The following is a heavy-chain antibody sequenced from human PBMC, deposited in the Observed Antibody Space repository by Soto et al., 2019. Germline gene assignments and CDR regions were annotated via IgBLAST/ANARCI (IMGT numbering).Heavy chain of an antibody. Sequence: QVQLVQSGAEVKKPGASVKVSCKASGDTFSSYDIKWVRQATGQGLEWMGWMNPNSGNTGYAQKFQGRGTMTRNTSISTTYMELSSLRFEDTAVYYCARGRNGMDVWGQGTTVTVSS. V-gene: IGHV1-8*01. J-gene: IGHJ6*02. CDR2: MNPNSGNT. CDR3: ARGRNGMDV. CDR1: GDTFSSYD.